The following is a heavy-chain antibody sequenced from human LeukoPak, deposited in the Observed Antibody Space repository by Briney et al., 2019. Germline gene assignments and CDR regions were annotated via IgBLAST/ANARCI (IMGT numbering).Heavy chain of an antibody. V-gene: IGHV4-39*01. J-gene: IGHJ6*03. CDR1: GGSISSSSYY. CDR3: ARHFPRAARRYYYMDV. D-gene: IGHD6-6*01. Sequence: PSETLSLTCTVSGGSISSSSYYWGWIRQPPGKGLEWIGSIYYSGSTNYHPSLKSRVTISVDTSKNQFSLNLSSVIAADTAVYYCARHFPRAARRYYYMDVWGKGTTVTVSS. CDR2: IYYSGST.